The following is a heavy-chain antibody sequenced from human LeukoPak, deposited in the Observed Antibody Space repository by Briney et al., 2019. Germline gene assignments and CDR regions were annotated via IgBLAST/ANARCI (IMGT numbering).Heavy chain of an antibody. CDR2: ISGSGGST. J-gene: IGHJ4*02. CDR3: AKKSGYDSGGVDY. V-gene: IGHV3-23*01. Sequence: GGTLRLSCAASGFTFSSYSMNWVRQAPGKGLEWVSAISGSGGSTYYADSVKGRFTISRDNSKNALYLQMNSLRAEDTAVYYCAKKSGYDSGGVDYWGQGTLVTVSS. CDR1: GFTFSSYS. D-gene: IGHD5-12*01.